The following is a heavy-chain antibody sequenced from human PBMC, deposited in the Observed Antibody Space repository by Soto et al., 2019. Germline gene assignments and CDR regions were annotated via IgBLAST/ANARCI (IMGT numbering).Heavy chain of an antibody. V-gene: IGHV3-48*02. CDR1: GFTFSDYS. CDR2: ISSGIGII. J-gene: IGHJ3*02. D-gene: IGHD2-21*02. CDR3: ARRLAHCGGDCEDAFDI. Sequence: EVQLVESGGGLVQPGGSLRLSCAASGFTFSDYSMNWVRQAPGKGLEGVSYISSGIGIIYYADSVKGRFTISRDNANNSLYLQMSSLRDEDTAVYYCARRLAHCGGDCEDAFDIWGQGTMVTVSA.